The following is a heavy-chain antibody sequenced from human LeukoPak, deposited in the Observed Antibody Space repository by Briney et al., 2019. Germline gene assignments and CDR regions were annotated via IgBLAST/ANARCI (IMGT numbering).Heavy chain of an antibody. V-gene: IGHV3-33*01. CDR1: AFPFSSYG. CDR3: ASGVYSSGWYLDY. J-gene: IGHJ4*02. CDR2: IWHDGSHK. D-gene: IGHD6-19*01. Sequence: GGSLRLSCAASAFPFSSYGMHWVRQAPGKGLEWVAVIWHDGSHKYYADAVTGRFTISRDNSKNTLYLQMNSLRAEDTAVYYCASGVYSSGWYLDYWGQGTLVTVSS.